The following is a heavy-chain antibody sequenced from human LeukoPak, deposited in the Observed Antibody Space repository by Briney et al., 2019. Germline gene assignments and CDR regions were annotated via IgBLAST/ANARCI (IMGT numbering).Heavy chain of an antibody. CDR3: ARPDRRFGREFDP. J-gene: IGHJ5*02. CDR2: INHRGST. V-gene: IGHV4-34*01. Sequence: SETLSLTCAVYGGSFSGYYWSWIRQPPGEGLEWIGEINHRGSTNYNPSLKSRVTISVDTSKNQFSLKLSSVTAADTAVYYCARPDRRFGREFDPWGQGTLVTVSS. D-gene: IGHD1-14*01. CDR1: GGSFSGYY.